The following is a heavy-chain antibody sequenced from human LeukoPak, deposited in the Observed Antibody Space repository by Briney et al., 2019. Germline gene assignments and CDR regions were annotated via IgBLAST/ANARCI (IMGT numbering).Heavy chain of an antibody. CDR3: ARQITIFGVVPRFDP. D-gene: IGHD3-3*01. Sequence: PSETLSLTCTVSGGSISSSSYYWGWIRQPPGKGLEWIGSIYYSGSTYYNPSPKSRVTISVDTSKNQFSLKLSSVTAADTAVYYCARQITIFGVVPRFDPWGQGTLVTVSS. CDR2: IYYSGST. V-gene: IGHV4-39*01. CDR1: GGSISSSSYY. J-gene: IGHJ5*02.